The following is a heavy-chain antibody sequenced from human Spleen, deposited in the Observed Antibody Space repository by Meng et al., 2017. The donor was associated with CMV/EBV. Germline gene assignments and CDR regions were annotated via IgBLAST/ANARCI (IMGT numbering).Heavy chain of an antibody. V-gene: IGHV1-69*02. D-gene: IGHD3-10*01. CDR1: GTFNRYT. Sequence: GTFNRYTISWVRQAPGQGREWMGRIIPVLGISNYGERFQGRVTIIADTSASTAYMELSSLRSEDTAVYYCATHYYGSGNYLGFFEFWGQGTLVTVSS. CDR2: IIPVLGIS. CDR3: ATHYYGSGNYLGFFEF. J-gene: IGHJ4*02.